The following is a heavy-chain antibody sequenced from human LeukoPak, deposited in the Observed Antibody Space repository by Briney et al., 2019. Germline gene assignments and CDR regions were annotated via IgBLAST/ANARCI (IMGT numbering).Heavy chain of an antibody. CDR3: AIMSSYCDY. D-gene: IGHD2-2*01. V-gene: IGHV3-7*01. CDR2: IKPDGSEK. Sequence: PGGSLRLSCVASGFTFSSHHMNWVRQTPGKGLESVATIKPDGSEKYYVDSVKGRFTISRDNAKISLYLQMNSLRAEDTGVYFGAIMSSYCDYWGQGTLVSVSS. CDR1: GFTFSSHH. J-gene: IGHJ4*02.